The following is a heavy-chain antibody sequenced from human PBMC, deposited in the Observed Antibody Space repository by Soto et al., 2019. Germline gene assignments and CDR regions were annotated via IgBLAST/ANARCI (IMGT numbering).Heavy chain of an antibody. CDR3: ARGGGRLPIYYYYGMDV. V-gene: IGHV1-69*02. J-gene: IGHJ6*02. D-gene: IGHD6-25*01. CDR1: GGTFSSYT. Sequence: QVQLVQSGAEVKKPGSSVKVSCKASGGTFSSYTISWVRQAPGQGLEWMGRIIPILGIANYAQKFQGRVTITADKSTSTAYMELSSLRSEDTAVYYCARGGGRLPIYYYYGMDVWGQGTTVTVAS. CDR2: IIPILGIA.